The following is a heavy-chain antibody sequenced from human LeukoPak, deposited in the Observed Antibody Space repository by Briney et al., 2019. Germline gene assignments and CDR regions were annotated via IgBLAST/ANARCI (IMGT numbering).Heavy chain of an antibody. V-gene: IGHV4-34*01. CDR2: INHSGST. D-gene: IGHD3-3*01. Sequence: SETLSLTCTVFGASISKYYWSWIRQPPGKGLEWIGEINHSGSTNYNPSLKSRVTISVDTSKNQFSLKLSSVTAADTAVYYCARGRYYDFWSGHYYYGMDVWGQGTTVTVSS. CDR1: GASISKYY. CDR3: ARGRYYDFWSGHYYYGMDV. J-gene: IGHJ6*02.